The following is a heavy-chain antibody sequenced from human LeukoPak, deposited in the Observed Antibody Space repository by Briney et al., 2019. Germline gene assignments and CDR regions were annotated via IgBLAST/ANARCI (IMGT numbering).Heavy chain of an antibody. CDR2: ISSSSSYI. V-gene: IGHV3-21*04. D-gene: IGHD5-12*01. CDR1: GFTFSSYS. CDR3: AKNSGPEYYFDY. Sequence: GGSLRLSCAASGFTFSSYSMNWVRQAPGKGLEWVSSISSSSSYIYYADSVKGRFTISRDNAKNSLYLQMNSLGAEDTALYYCAKNSGPEYYFDYWGQGTLVTVSS. J-gene: IGHJ4*02.